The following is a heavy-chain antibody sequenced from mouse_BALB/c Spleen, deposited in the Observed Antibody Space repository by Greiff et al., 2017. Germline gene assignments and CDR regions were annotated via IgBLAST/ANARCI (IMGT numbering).Heavy chain of an antibody. CDR1: GYTFTSYW. D-gene: IGHD2-14*01. V-gene: IGHV1S81*02. J-gene: IGHJ4*01. Sequence: QVQLQQPGAELVKPGASVKLSCKASGYTFTSYWMPWVKQRPGQGLEWIGEINPSNGRTNYNEKFKSKATLTVDKSSSTAYMQLSSLTSEDSAVSYCARAYRYDYYAMDYWGQGTSVTVSS. CDR3: ARAYRYDYYAMDY. CDR2: INPSNGRT.